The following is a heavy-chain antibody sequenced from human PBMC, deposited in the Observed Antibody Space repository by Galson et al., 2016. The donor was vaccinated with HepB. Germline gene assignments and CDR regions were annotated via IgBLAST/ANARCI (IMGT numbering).Heavy chain of an antibody. J-gene: IGHJ4*02. V-gene: IGHV4-61*08. D-gene: IGHD3-10*01. CDR2: VFYDERT. CDR3: AKIGWGGDS. CDR1: GGSISSGGYY. Sequence: SETLSLTCTVSGGSISSGGYYWTWIRQPPGKGLEWIGFVFYDERTGYDPSFKSRVTISLDTSNNQFSLKLTAVTTADTAVYYCAKIGWGGDSWGPGALVAVSS.